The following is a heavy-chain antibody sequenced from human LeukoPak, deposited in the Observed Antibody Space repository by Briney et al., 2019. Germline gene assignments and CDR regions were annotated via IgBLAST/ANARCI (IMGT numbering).Heavy chain of an antibody. J-gene: IGHJ6*03. V-gene: IGHV3-48*03. Sequence: PGGSLRLSCAASGFTFSSYEMNWVRQAPGKGLEWVSYISSSGSTIYYADSVKGRFTISGDNAKNSLYLQMNSLRAEDTAVYYCARVVGATEYYYYYYMDVWGKGTTVTISS. CDR1: GFTFSSYE. CDR3: ARVVGATEYYYYYYMDV. D-gene: IGHD1-26*01. CDR2: ISSSGSTI.